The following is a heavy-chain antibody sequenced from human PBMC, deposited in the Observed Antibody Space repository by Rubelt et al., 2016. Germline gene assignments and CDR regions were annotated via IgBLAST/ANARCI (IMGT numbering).Heavy chain of an antibody. V-gene: IGHV4-59*01. CDR2: IYYSGST. D-gene: IGHD4-17*01. CDR3: ARGGDRDYGHY. J-gene: IGHJ4*02. Sequence: VQLQESGPGLVKPSETLSLTCTVSGGSINDYYWNWIRQPPGKGLEWIGYIYYSGSTSYNASIKSRVTILVDTSKNQFSLKLSSVTAADTAIYYCARGGDRDYGHYWGQGTLVTVSS. CDR1: GGSINDYY.